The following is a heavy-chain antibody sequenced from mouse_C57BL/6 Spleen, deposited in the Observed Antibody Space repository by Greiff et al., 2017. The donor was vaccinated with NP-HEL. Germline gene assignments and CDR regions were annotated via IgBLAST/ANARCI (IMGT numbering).Heavy chain of an antibody. J-gene: IGHJ2*01. D-gene: IGHD2-1*01. V-gene: IGHV1-52*01. CDR1: GYTFTSYW. Sequence: QVQLQQSGAELVRPGSSVKLSCKASGYTFTSYWMHWVKQRPIQGLEWIGNIDPSDSETHYNQKFKDKATLTVDKSSSTAYMQLSSLTSEDSAVYYCARGWGNYNYFDYWGQGTTLTVSS. CDR2: IDPSDSET. CDR3: ARGWGNYNYFDY.